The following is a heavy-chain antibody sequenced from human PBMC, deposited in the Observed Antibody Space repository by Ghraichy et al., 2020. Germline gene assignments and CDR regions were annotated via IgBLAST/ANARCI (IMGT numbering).Heavy chain of an antibody. D-gene: IGHD1-26*01. J-gene: IGHJ2*01. CDR2: ISYDGSAQ. CDR1: GFTFSTYG. V-gene: IGHV3-30*18. CDR3: AKEGFSRVSDWHFDL. Sequence: GGSLRLSCAASGFTFSTYGMHWVRQAPGKGLEWVGVISYDGSAQYFADSVRGRSTISRDNSKNTLYLKMNSLRPEDTAVYYCAKEGFSRVSDWHFDLWGRGTLVTVSS.